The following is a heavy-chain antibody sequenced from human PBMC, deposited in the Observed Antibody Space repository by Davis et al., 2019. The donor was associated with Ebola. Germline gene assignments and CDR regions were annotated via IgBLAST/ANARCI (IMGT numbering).Heavy chain of an antibody. J-gene: IGHJ4*02. V-gene: IGHV3-72*01. CDR3: VTENWYRFES. CDR1: GFTFSAYF. D-gene: IGHD1/OR15-1a*01. CDR2: SRNQENHYNT. Sequence: GESLKISCAASGFTFSAYFMNWVRLTPGTGLEWVGLSRNQENHYNTEYAASVRGRFTISRDDSKKSMYLQMNSLRTEDTAVYYCVTENWYRFESWGQGTLVTVSS.